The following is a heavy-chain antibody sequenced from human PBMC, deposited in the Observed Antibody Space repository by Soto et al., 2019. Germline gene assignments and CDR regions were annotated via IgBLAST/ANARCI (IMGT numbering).Heavy chain of an antibody. Sequence: ASVKVSCKASGYTFTSYAMHWVRQAPGQRLEWMGWINAGNGNTKYSQKFQGRVTITRDTSASTAYMELSSLRSEDTAVYYCARTVGYYFGMDVWGQGTSVTVSS. D-gene: IGHD4-17*01. J-gene: IGHJ6*02. CDR3: ARTVGYYFGMDV. CDR2: INAGNGNT. V-gene: IGHV1-3*01. CDR1: GYTFTSYA.